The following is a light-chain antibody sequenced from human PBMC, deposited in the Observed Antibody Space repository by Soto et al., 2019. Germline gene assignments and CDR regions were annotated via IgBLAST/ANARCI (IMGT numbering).Light chain of an antibody. V-gene: IGKV1-39*01. J-gene: IGKJ4*01. CDR1: QSISSY. Sequence: DIQLTQSPSFLSASVGDRVTITCRASQSISSYLNWYQQKPGKAPKLLIYAASSLQSGVPSRFSGSGSGTDFTLTISSLQPEDFATYYCQQSYSTRLTFGGGTKA. CDR3: QQSYSTRLT. CDR2: AAS.